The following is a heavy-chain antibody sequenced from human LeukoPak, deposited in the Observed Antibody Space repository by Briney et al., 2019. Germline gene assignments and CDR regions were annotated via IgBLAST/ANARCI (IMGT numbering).Heavy chain of an antibody. CDR1: GFTFSSYS. Sequence: PGGSLRLSCADSGFTFSSYSMNWVRQAPGKGLEWVSSISSSSSYIYYADSVKGRFTISRDNAKNSLYLQMNSLRAEDTAVYYCARGDSSGWYYHYYYYMDVWGKGTTVTVSS. V-gene: IGHV3-21*01. CDR2: ISSSSSYI. D-gene: IGHD6-13*01. CDR3: ARGDSSGWYYHYYYYMDV. J-gene: IGHJ6*03.